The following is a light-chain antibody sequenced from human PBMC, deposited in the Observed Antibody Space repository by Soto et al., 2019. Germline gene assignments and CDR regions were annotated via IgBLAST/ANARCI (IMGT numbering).Light chain of an antibody. CDR2: DVS. Sequence: QSVLNQPPSVSGSPGQSVAISCTGTNIDVGGYNYVSWYQQHPGKAPKVMIYDVSKRPSGVPDRFSGSKSGNTASLTISGLQAEDEADYYCCSYAGGPYVFGTGTKVTVL. CDR3: CSYAGGPYV. J-gene: IGLJ1*01. CDR1: NIDVGGYNY. V-gene: IGLV2-11*01.